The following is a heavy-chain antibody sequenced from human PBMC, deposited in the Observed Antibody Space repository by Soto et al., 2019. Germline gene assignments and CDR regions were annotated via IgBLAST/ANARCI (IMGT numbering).Heavy chain of an antibody. J-gene: IGHJ4*02. D-gene: IGHD6-19*01. V-gene: IGHV1-69*05. CDR3: ARDLGGWPDY. Sequence: GASVKVSCKASGGTFSSYAISWVRQAPGQGLEWMGGIIPIFGTANYAQKFQDRVTITRDTSASTAYMELSSLRSEDTVVYYCARDLGGWPDYWGQGTLVTVSS. CDR2: IIPIFGTA. CDR1: GGTFSSYA.